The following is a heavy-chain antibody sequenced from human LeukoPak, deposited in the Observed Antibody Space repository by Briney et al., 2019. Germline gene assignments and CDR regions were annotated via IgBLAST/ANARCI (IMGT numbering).Heavy chain of an antibody. Sequence: GGSLRLSCAASGFTFDDYAMHWVRHAPGKGLEWVSGISWNSGSIGYADSVKGRFTISRDNAKNSLYLQMNSPRAEDTALYYCAKEMDTAMVLDVWGQGTTVTVSS. CDR1: GFTFDDYA. CDR3: AKEMDTAMVLDV. D-gene: IGHD5-18*01. J-gene: IGHJ6*02. CDR2: ISWNSGSI. V-gene: IGHV3-9*01.